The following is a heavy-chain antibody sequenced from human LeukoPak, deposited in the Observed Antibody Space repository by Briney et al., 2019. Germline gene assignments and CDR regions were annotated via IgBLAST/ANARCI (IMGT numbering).Heavy chain of an antibody. J-gene: IGHJ3*02. CDR3: ARDGLASIGLDM. Sequence: GGSLRLSCAASGFTLTGYGMHWVRQAPGKGLEWVAVIWYNGNNKYYADSVKGRFTVSRDTSKNTLYLQMNSLRGEDTAIYYCARDGLASIGLDMWGQGAVVTVSS. V-gene: IGHV3-33*01. CDR1: GFTLTGYG. CDR2: IWYNGNNK. D-gene: IGHD6-13*01.